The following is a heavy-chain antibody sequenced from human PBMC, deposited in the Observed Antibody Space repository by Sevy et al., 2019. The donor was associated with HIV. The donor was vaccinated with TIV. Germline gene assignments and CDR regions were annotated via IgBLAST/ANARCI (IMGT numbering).Heavy chain of an antibody. D-gene: IGHD1-26*01. J-gene: IGHJ4*02. CDR2: INTDGKII. V-gene: IGHV3-74*01. CDR3: ARGSRGTFGS. Sequence: GGSLRLSCAASGFTFTSDYMHWVRQPPGKGLVWVSHINTDGKIIRYADSVKGRFTTSRDNAKNTLYLQMNSLRAEDSPVDYCARGSRGTFGSWGQGTLVTVSS. CDR1: GFTFTSDY.